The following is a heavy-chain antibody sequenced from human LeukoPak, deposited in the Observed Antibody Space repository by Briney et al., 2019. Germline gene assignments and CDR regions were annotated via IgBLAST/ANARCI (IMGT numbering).Heavy chain of an antibody. D-gene: IGHD5-18*01. J-gene: IGHJ6*03. CDR2: IKQDGSEK. Sequence: GGSLRLSCVGSGFTFSDYWMSWVRQAPGKGLEWVANIKQDGSEKDYVDALKGRFTISRDNAKNSLYLQMNSLRAEDTAVYYCARGHSYGADYYYYMDVWGKGTTVTVSS. CDR1: GFTFSDYW. CDR3: ARGHSYGADYYYYMDV. V-gene: IGHV3-7*03.